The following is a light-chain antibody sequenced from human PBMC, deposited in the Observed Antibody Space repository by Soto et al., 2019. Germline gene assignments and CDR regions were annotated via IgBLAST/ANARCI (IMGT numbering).Light chain of an antibody. CDR3: SSYTGSGTVL. CDR1: DRDIGGYNY. J-gene: IGLJ3*02. Sequence: QSALTQPASVSGSPGQSITISCTGTDRDIGGYNYVSWYQHHPSKVPKLMIHDVRLRPSGVSSRFSGSKSGNTASLTSSGLQTEDEADYFRSSYTGSGTVLFAGGTKLTVL. V-gene: IGLV2-14*03. CDR2: DVR.